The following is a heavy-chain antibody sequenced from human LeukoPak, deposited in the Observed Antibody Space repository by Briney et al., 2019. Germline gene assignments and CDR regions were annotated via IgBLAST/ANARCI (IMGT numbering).Heavy chain of an antibody. CDR3: ARNDGITAAGTIRFDS. J-gene: IGHJ4*02. CDR1: GDSISDYS. Sequence: SETLSLICTVSGDSISDYSWSWIRQPAGKGLEWIGRMYWIDQSQSSGSPNYNPSLKSRVIMSVDTSKNQFSLKLASVTAADTVVYYCARNDGITAAGTIRFDSWGQGMLVTVSP. CDR2: MYWIDQSQSSGSP. D-gene: IGHD6-13*01. V-gene: IGHV4-4*07.